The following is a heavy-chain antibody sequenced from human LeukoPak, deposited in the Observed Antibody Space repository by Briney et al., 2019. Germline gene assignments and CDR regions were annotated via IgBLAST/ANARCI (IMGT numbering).Heavy chain of an antibody. CDR1: GFTFSNYA. Sequence: GGSLRLSCAASGFTFSNYAMSWVRQAPGKGLEWVSAISGSGGSTYYADSVKGRFTISRDNSKNTLYLQMNSLRAEDTAVYYCAKAPSSLRFLEWFGDYWGQGTLVTVSS. CDR3: AKAPSSLRFLEWFGDY. V-gene: IGHV3-23*01. J-gene: IGHJ4*02. D-gene: IGHD3-3*01. CDR2: ISGSGGST.